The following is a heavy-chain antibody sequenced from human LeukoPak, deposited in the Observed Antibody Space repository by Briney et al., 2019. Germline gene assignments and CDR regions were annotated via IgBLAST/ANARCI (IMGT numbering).Heavy chain of an antibody. CDR3: AKGLYYYDSSGYHPRGAFDI. CDR1: RFTFSSYA. D-gene: IGHD3-22*01. CDR2: ISGSGGST. V-gene: IGHV3-23*01. Sequence: GGSLRLSCAASRFTFSSYAMSWVRQAPGKGLEWVSAISGSGGSTYYADSVKGRFTISRDNSKNTLYLQMNSLRAEDTAVYYCAKGLYYYDSSGYHPRGAFDIWGQGTMVTVSS. J-gene: IGHJ3*02.